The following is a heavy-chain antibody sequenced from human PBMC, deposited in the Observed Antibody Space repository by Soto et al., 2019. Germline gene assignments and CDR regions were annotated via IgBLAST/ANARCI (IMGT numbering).Heavy chain of an antibody. J-gene: IGHJ4*02. CDR2: IRSKANSYAT. Sequence: GGSLRLSCAASGFTFSGSAMHWVRQASGKGLEWVGRIRSKANSYATAYAASVKGRFTISRDDSKNTAYLQMNSLKTEDTAVYYCTSGRDYGDSGGIDYWGQGTLVTVSS. V-gene: IGHV3-73*01. CDR3: TSGRDYGDSGGIDY. D-gene: IGHD4-17*01. CDR1: GFTFSGSA.